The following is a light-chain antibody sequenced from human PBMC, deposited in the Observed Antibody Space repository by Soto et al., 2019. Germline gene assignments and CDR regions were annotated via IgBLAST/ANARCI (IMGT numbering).Light chain of an antibody. J-gene: IGKJ3*01. CDR2: GAS. CDR1: QNIGNK. V-gene: IGKV3-11*01. CDR3: QQRSNWL. Sequence: TQSRGTLSVSPGEIATLSCRASQNIGNKVGWYQQKPGQAPRLLIYGASNRATGIPARFSGSGSGTDFTLTINSLEPEDFAVYYCQQRSNWLFGPGTKVDIK.